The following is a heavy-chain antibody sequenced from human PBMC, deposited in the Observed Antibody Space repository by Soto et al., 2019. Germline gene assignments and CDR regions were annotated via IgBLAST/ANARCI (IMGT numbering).Heavy chain of an antibody. CDR1: GFTFSSYG. D-gene: IGHD3-3*01. J-gene: IGHJ3*02. Sequence: GGSLRLSCAASGFTFSSYGMHWVRQAPGKGLEWVAVIWYDGSNKYYADSVKGRFTISRDNSKNTLYLQMNSLRAEDTAVYYCARSRNNYDFEDAFDIWGQGTMVTVSS. CDR3: ARSRNNYDFEDAFDI. CDR2: IWYDGSNK. V-gene: IGHV3-33*01.